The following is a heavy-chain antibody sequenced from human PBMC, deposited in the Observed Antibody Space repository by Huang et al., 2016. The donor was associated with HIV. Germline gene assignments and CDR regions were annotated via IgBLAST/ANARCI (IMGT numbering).Heavy chain of an antibody. J-gene: IGHJ6*03. CDR1: GGSIRSSDYH. Sequence: QLLLQESGPGLVKPSEALALTCAVSGGSIRSSDYHWGWIRQPPGKGLEWIGSIYYKGSTNYSPSLKSRVTIAVDTSKNRFVLNLTSMTAEDTAVYYCARHREGPVAYYSGWGSHLNYMDVWGRGRTVVVSS. D-gene: IGHD3-10*01. CDR3: ARHREGPVAYYSGWGSHLNYMDV. CDR2: IYYKGST. V-gene: IGHV4-39*01.